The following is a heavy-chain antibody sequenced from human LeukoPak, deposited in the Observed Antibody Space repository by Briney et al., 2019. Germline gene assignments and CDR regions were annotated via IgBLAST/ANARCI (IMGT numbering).Heavy chain of an antibody. Sequence: GGSLRLSCAASGFTFSSYSMNWVRQAPGKGLEWVSSISSSSSYIYYADSVKGRFTISRDNAKSSLYLQMNSLRAEDTAVYYCGRDQQWLYYFDYWGQGTLVTVSS. D-gene: IGHD6-19*01. V-gene: IGHV3-21*01. CDR1: GFTFSSYS. CDR2: ISSSSSYI. J-gene: IGHJ4*02. CDR3: GRDQQWLYYFDY.